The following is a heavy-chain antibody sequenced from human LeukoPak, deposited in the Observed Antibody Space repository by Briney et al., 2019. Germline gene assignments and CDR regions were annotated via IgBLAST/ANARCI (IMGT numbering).Heavy chain of an antibody. D-gene: IGHD1-7*01. CDR1: GYTFTSYY. CDR2: INPSGGST. J-gene: IGHJ4*02. CDR3: ARAITGTTALGY. Sequence: ASVKVSCKASGYTFTSYYMHWVRQAPGQGLEWMGIINPSGGSTSYAQKFQGRVTMTRDTFTSTVYMELSSLRSEDTAVYYCARAITGTTALGYWGQGTLVTVSS. V-gene: IGHV1-46*03.